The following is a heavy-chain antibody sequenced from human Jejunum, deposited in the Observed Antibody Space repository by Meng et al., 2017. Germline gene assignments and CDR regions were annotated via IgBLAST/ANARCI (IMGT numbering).Heavy chain of an antibody. CDR1: GGSISSGSYY. CDR2: IYYSGST. CDR3: ARVGPMYCSGSSCYSFNP. D-gene: IGHD2-15*01. Sequence: QMQLEDVRPRLAKPSQTLSLTCTFSGGSISSGSYYWSWIRLHPGKGLEWLGYIYYSGSTYYNPSLKTRLTMSVDTSKNQFSLKLPSVTDADTAVYFCARVGPMYCSGSSCYSFNPWGPGTLVTVSS. V-gene: IGHV4-31*03. J-gene: IGHJ5*02.